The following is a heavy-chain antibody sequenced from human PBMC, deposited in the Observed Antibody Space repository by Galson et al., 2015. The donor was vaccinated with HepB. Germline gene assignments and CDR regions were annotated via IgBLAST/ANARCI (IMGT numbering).Heavy chain of an antibody. CDR3: VREIAAHMRFDY. CDR1: GFTFSSYG. CDR2: IWYDGSNK. D-gene: IGHD6-13*01. J-gene: IGHJ4*02. Sequence: SLRLSCAASGFTFSSYGMHWVRQAPGKGLEWVAVIWYDGSNKYYADSVKGRFTISRDNSKNTLYLQMNSLRAEDTAVYNCVREIAAHMRFDYWGQGTLVTVSS. V-gene: IGHV3-33*01.